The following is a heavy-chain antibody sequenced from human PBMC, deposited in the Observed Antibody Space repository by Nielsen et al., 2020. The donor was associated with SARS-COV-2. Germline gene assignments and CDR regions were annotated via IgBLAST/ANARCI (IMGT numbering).Heavy chain of an antibody. CDR2: INHSGST. CDR3: AGGAEDGGTIPYGMDV. CDR1: GGSFSGYY. Sequence: SETLSLTCAVYGGSFSGYYWSWIRQPPGKGLEWIGEINHSGSTNYNPSLKSRVTISVDTSKNQFSLKLSSVTAADTAVYYCAGGAEDGGTIPYGMDVWGQGTTVTVSS. J-gene: IGHJ6*02. D-gene: IGHD1-26*01. V-gene: IGHV4-34*01.